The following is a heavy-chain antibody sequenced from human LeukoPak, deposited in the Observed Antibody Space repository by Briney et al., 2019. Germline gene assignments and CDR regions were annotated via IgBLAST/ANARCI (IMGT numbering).Heavy chain of an antibody. J-gene: IGHJ5*02. CDR3: ARDGSSSWYKVSWFDP. V-gene: IGHV3-30-3*01. CDR2: VSYDGINK. Sequence: GGSLRLSCAASGFTFSSNAMHWVRQAPGKGLEWVAIVSYDGINKDYADSVKGRFTISRDNSKNTLYLQMNSLRAEDTAVYYCARDGSSSWYKVSWFDPWGQGTLVTVSS. CDR1: GFTFSSNA. D-gene: IGHD6-13*01.